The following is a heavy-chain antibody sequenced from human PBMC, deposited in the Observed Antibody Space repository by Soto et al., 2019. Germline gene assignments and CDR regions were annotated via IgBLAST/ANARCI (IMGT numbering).Heavy chain of an antibody. CDR2: ISSSSSYI. V-gene: IGHV3-21*01. CDR1: GFTFSSYS. D-gene: IGHD3-22*01. J-gene: IGHJ4*02. Sequence: PGGSLRLSCAASGFTFSSYSMNWVRQAPGKGLEWVSSISSSSSYIYYADSVKGRFTNSRDNAKNSLYLQMNSLRAEDTAVYYCATSGDYYYDSSGYSDYWGQGTLVTVSS. CDR3: ATSGDYYYDSSGYSDY.